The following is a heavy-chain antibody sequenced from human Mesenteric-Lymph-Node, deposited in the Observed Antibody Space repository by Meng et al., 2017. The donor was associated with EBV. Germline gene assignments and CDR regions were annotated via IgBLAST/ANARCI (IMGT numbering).Heavy chain of an antibody. J-gene: IGHJ5*02. D-gene: IGHD4-11*01. CDR2: MNPNSGSA. Sequence: QVQLVQSGAEVKKPGASVKVSCKASGYIFTSYDINWVRQATGQGLEWMGWMNPNSGSAGYAQKFQGRVTMTRDISTSIAYMEVSNLRSEDTAVYYCARDSNYAWFDPWGQGSLVTVSA. CDR3: ARDSNYAWFDP. CDR1: GYIFTSYD. V-gene: IGHV1-8*01.